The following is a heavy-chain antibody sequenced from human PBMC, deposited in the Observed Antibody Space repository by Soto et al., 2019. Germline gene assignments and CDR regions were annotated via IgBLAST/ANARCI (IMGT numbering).Heavy chain of an antibody. V-gene: IGHV3-30*18. CDR3: AKGALYCSGGSCYSYYYYGMNV. D-gene: IGHD2-15*01. CDR2: ISYDGSNK. CDR1: GFTFSSYG. Sequence: GGSLRLSCAASGFTFSSYGMHWVRQAPGKGLEWVAVISYDGSNKYYADSVKGRFTISRDNSKNTLYLQMNSLRAEDTAVYYCAKGALYCSGGSCYSYYYYGMNVWGQGTTVTVSS. J-gene: IGHJ6*02.